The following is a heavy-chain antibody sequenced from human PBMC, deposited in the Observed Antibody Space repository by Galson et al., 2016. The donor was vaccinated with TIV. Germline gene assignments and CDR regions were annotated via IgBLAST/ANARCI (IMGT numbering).Heavy chain of an antibody. Sequence: LRLSCAASGFTFSSFAMTWVRQAPGKGLEWVSRISAGGSRTDYADSVKGRFTISRDNPKNTLYLQMSSLRADDTAVYFCAKMDCRGFDYVRRFDFWGQGTLATVSS. CDR1: GFTFSSFA. J-gene: IGHJ4*02. V-gene: IGHV3-23*01. D-gene: IGHD4-17*01. CDR3: AKMDCRGFDYVRRFDF. CDR2: ISAGGSRT.